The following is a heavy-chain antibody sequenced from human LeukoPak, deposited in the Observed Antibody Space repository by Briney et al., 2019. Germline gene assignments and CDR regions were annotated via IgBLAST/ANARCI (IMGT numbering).Heavy chain of an antibody. CDR1: GGTFSSYA. CDR3: ARRGYSGYDGGYYFDY. CDR2: IIPIFGTA. J-gene: IGHJ4*02. Sequence: ASVKVSCKASGGTFSSYAISWVRQAPGQGLEWMGGIIPIFGTANYAQKFQGRVTITADESTSTAYMELSSLRSEDTAVYYCARRGYSGYDGGYYFDYWGQGTLVTXSS. V-gene: IGHV1-69*13. D-gene: IGHD5-12*01.